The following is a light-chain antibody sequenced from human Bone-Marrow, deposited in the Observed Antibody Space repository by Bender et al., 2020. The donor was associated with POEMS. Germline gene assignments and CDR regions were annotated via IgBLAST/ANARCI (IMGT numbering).Light chain of an antibody. V-gene: IGLV2-8*01. J-gene: IGLJ1*01. CDR3: CSFVGGGSYV. CDR2: EVT. Sequence: QSGLTQPPSASGSPGQSVTIFCTGTSSDIGGYDYVSWYQQHPGKAPKLIISEVTQRPSGVPDRFSGSKSGNTASLTVSGLQTEDEADYYCCSFVGGGSYVFGNGTKVTVL. CDR1: SSDIGGYDY.